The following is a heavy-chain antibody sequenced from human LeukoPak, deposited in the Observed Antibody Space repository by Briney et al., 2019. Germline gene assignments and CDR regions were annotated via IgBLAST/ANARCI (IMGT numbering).Heavy chain of an antibody. J-gene: IGHJ4*02. CDR1: GFSFSSYG. Sequence: GGSLRLSCAASGFSFSSYGMHWVRQVPGKGLEWVAVIWYDGSIKYYGDSVKGRFTISRDNSKNPLYLQMNSLRAEDTAVYYCARKGLPDYWGQGTMVTVSS. D-gene: IGHD2-21*02. CDR3: ARKGLPDY. CDR2: IWYDGSIK. V-gene: IGHV3-33*01.